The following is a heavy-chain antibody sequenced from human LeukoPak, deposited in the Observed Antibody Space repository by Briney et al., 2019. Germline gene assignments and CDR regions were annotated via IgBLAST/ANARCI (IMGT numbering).Heavy chain of an antibody. CDR1: GYSISSGYY. D-gene: IGHD3-16*01. V-gene: IGHV4-38-2*01. J-gene: IGHJ4*02. CDR3: ASLGITALDY. Sequence: PSETLSLTCAVSGYSISSGYYWGWIRQPPGKGLEWIGSIYRSRSTYYNPSLKSRVTISVDTSKNQFSLKLSSVTAADTAVYYCASLGITALDYWGQGTLVTVSS. CDR2: IYRSRST.